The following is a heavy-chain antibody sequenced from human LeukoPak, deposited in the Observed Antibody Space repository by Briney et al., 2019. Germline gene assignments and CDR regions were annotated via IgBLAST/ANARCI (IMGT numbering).Heavy chain of an antibody. CDR2: IYHSGST. D-gene: IGHD2-2*01. CDR1: GYSISSGYY. J-gene: IGHJ6*03. CDR3: ARSRGCSSTSCKYYYYYYMDV. Sequence: SETLSLTCTVSGYSISSGYYWGWIRQPPGKGLEWIGSIYHSGSTNYNPSLKSRVTISVDTSKNQFSLKLSSVTAADTAVYYCARSRGCSSTSCKYYYYYYMDVWGKGTTVTVSS. V-gene: IGHV4-38-2*02.